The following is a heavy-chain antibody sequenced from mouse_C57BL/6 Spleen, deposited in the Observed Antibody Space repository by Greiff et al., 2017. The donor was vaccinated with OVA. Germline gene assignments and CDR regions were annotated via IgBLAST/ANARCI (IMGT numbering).Heavy chain of an antibody. Sequence: EVQGVESGGDLVKPGGSLKLSCAASGFTFSSYGMSWVRQTPDKRLEWVATISSGGSYTYYPDSVKGRFTISRDNAKNTLYLQMSSLKSEDTAMYYCARQGGSYGERWYFDVWGTGTTVTVSS. CDR3: ARQGGSYGERWYFDV. J-gene: IGHJ1*03. D-gene: IGHD1-1*01. CDR1: GFTFSSYG. V-gene: IGHV5-6*01. CDR2: ISSGGSYT.